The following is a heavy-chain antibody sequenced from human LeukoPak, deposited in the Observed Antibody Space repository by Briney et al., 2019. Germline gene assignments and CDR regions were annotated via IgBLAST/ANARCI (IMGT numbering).Heavy chain of an antibody. D-gene: IGHD3-22*01. V-gene: IGHV3-23*01. J-gene: IGHJ3*02. CDR3: AKVNYDSSGYDAFDI. CDR2: ISGSGGST. CDR1: GFTFSSYA. Sequence: GGSLRLSCAASGFTFSSYAMSWVRQAPGKGLEWVSAISGSGGSTYYADSVKGLFTISRDNSKNTLYLQMNSLRAEDTAVYYCAKVNYDSSGYDAFDIWGQGTMVTVSS.